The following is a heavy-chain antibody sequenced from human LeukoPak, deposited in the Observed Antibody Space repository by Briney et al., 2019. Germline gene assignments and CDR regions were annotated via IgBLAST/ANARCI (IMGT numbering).Heavy chain of an antibody. CDR3: AREGFTEDTPLALDY. V-gene: IGHV3-30*03. Sequence: GRSLRLSCAASGFRLSNYGMHWFRQAPGKGPEWGAVISYDGSNKYYPDSVKGRFTISRDNSKNTLYVQMTSLRAEDTAVYYCAREGFTEDTPLALDYWGQGTLVTVSS. J-gene: IGHJ4*02. CDR2: ISYDGSNK. CDR1: GFRLSNYG. D-gene: IGHD5-18*01.